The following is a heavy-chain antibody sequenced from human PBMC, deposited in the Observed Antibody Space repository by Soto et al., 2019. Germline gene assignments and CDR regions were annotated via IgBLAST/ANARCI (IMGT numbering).Heavy chain of an antibody. CDR2: ISAYNGNT. CDR3: ARAKALFSYYYGMDV. J-gene: IGHJ6*02. Sequence: ASVKVSCKASGYTFTSYGISWVRQAPGQGLEWMGWISAYNGNTNYAQKLQGRVTMTTDTSTSTAYMELRSLRSDDTAMYYCARAKALFSYYYGMDVSGPGTTVTVSS. CDR1: GYTFTSYG. D-gene: IGHD3-10*01. V-gene: IGHV1-18*04.